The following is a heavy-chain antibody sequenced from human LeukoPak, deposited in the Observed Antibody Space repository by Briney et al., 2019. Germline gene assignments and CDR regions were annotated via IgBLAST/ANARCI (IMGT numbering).Heavy chain of an antibody. V-gene: IGHV1-2*02. D-gene: IGHD3-22*01. J-gene: IGHJ4*02. CDR3: ASSREGYYLAYDY. Sequence: AASVKVSCKASGYTFTGYYMHWVRQAPGQGLEWMGWINPNSGGTNYAQKFQGRDTMTRDTSISTAYMELSRLRSDDTAVYYRASSREGYYLAYDYWGQGTLVTVSS. CDR2: INPNSGGT. CDR1: GYTFTGYY.